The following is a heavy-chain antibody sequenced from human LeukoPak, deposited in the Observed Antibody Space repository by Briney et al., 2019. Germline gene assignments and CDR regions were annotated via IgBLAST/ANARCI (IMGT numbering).Heavy chain of an antibody. Sequence: SETLSLTCTVSAGSFSSCYWSWIRQPPGKGLEWVWYISDSGGTNYNPSLKSRVNISVDTSKNQFSLKLNSVTAANTAVYYCARQGPLTTAVTTRTNPFDYWGQGTLVTVSS. CDR2: ISDSGGT. V-gene: IGHV4-59*08. D-gene: IGHD4-11*01. CDR1: AGSFSSCY. J-gene: IGHJ4*02. CDR3: ARQGPLTTAVTTRTNPFDY.